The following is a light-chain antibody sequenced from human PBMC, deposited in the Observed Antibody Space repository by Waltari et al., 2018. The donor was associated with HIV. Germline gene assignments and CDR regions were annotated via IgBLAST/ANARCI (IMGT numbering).Light chain of an antibody. CDR3: AAWSGSLSGVV. Sequence: QSVLTQPPSASGTPWQRVTISCSGSSSNIGSYYVYWYQQLPGTAPKLLIYRNNQRPSGVPDRFSGSKSGTSGSLAISGLRSEDEADYFCAAWSGSLSGVVFGGGTKLTVL. J-gene: IGLJ2*01. CDR1: SSNIGSYY. CDR2: RNN. V-gene: IGLV1-47*01.